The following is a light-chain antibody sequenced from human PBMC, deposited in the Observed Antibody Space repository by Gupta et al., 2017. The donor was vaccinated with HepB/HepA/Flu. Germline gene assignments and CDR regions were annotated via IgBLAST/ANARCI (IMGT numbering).Light chain of an antibody. J-gene: IGKJ1*01. CDR1: QSVSSN. V-gene: IGKV3-15*01. CDR3: QQYKNWLTWT. Sequence: EIVMTQSPATLSVSPGERATLSCRASQSVSSNLAWYQQKPGQAPRLLIYGASTRDTGIPARFSGSGYGKEFTLTISSRQSEDFAVYYCQQYKNWLTWTFGQGTKVEIK. CDR2: GAS.